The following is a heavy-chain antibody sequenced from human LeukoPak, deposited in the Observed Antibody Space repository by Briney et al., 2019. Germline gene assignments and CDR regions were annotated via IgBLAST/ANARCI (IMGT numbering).Heavy chain of an antibody. CDR1: GYTLTGSY. V-gene: IGHV1-2*02. CDR3: ARGPHRWLQIDY. D-gene: IGHD5-24*01. CDR2: INPNSGGT. J-gene: IGHJ4*02. Sequence: GASVKVSCKASGYTLTGSYMHWMREAPGQGLEWMGWINPNSGGTNYAQKFQGRVTMTRDTSISTAYMELSRLRSDDTAVYYCARGPHRWLQIDYWGQGTLVTVSS.